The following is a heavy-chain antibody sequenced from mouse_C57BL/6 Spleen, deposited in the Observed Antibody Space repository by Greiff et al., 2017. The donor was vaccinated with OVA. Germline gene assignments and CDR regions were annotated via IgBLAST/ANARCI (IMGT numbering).Heavy chain of an antibody. CDR2: IDPEDGDT. J-gene: IGHJ2*01. Sequence: VQLQQSGAELVRPGASVKLSCTASGFNIKDYYMHWVKQRPEQGLEWIGRIDPEDGDTEYAPKFQGKATMTADTSSNTAYLQLSSLTSEDTAVYYCTTWDYYGSRIYVDYWGQGTTLTVSA. CDR1: GFNIKDYY. D-gene: IGHD1-1*01. CDR3: TTWDYYGSRIYVDY. V-gene: IGHV14-1*01.